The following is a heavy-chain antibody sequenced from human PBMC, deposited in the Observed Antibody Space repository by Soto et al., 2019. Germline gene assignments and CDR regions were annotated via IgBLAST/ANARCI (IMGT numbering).Heavy chain of an antibody. V-gene: IGHV3-30*18. D-gene: IGHD6-19*01. CDR1: GFTFSSYG. Sequence: QVQLVESGGGVVQPGRSLRLSCAASGFTFSSYGMHWVRQAPGKGLEWVAVISYDGSNKYYADSVKGRFTISRDNSKNTLYLKMNSLRADDTVVYYCAKDQCDGSGWPPKYYFDHCGQGTLVTVSS. J-gene: IGHJ4*02. CDR2: ISYDGSNK. CDR3: AKDQCDGSGWPPKYYFDH.